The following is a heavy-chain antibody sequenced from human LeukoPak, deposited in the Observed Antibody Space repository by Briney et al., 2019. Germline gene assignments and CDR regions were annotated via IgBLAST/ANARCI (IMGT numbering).Heavy chain of an antibody. D-gene: IGHD3-16*01. V-gene: IGHV4-38-2*02. CDR2: IDHSGSI. J-gene: IGHJ5*02. CDR3: ARGTGDYVWGSSPFDP. Sequence: SETLSLTCTVSGYSISSGNYWGWIRQPPGKGLEWMGSIDHSGSIYYNPSLKSRVTISVDTSKNQFSLRLSSLTAADTAVYYCARGTGDYVWGSSPFDPWGQGALVTVSS. CDR1: GYSISSGNY.